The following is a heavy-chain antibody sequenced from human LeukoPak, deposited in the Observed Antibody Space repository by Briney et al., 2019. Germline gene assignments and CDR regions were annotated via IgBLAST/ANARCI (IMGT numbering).Heavy chain of an antibody. V-gene: IGHV3-30*18. J-gene: IGHJ3*02. CDR1: GFRFSDYS. CDR3: AKDYDSSGWAAFDI. D-gene: IGHD3-22*01. CDR2: ISYDGSNK. Sequence: PGGSLRLSCAASGFRFSDYSMNWVRQDPGKGLEWVAVISYDGSNKYFADSVKGRFTISRDNSKNTLYLQMNSLRAEDTAVYYCAKDYDSSGWAAFDIWGQGTMVTVSS.